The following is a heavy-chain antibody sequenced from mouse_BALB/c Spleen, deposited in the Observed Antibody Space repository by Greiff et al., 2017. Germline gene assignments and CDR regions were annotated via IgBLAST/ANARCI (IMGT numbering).Heavy chain of an antibody. CDR2: IDPSDSET. V-gene: IGHV1S127*01. D-gene: IGHD1-1*01. CDR3: TRVGYGSRDAMDY. J-gene: IGHJ4*01. CDR1: GYSFTSYW. Sequence: VQLQQSGPQLVRPGASVKISCKASGYSFTSYWMHWVKQRPGQGLEWIGMIDPSDSETRLNQKFKDKATLTVDKSSSTAYMQLSSPTSEDSAVYYCTRVGYGSRDAMDYWGQGTSVTVSS.